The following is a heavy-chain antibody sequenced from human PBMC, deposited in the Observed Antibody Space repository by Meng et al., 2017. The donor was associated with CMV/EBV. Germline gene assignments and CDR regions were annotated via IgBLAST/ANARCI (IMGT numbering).Heavy chain of an antibody. CDR3: ARDKHASDAFDI. J-gene: IGHJ3*02. CDR1: GGSISSSNW. CDR2: IYHSGST. V-gene: IGHV4-4*02. Sequence: GSLRLSCAVSGGSISSSNWWSWVRQPPGKGLEWIGEIYHSGSTNYNPSLKSRVTISVDKSKNQFSLKLSSVTAADTAVYYCARDKHASDAFDIWGQGTMVTVSS.